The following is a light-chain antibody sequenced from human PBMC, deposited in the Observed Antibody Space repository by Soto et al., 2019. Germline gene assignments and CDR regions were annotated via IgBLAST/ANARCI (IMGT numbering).Light chain of an antibody. CDR1: QSISSY. Sequence: IQMTQSPTSLSASVGDRVTITCRASQSISSYLNWYQQKPGKVPKLLIYAASSLQSGVPSRFSGSGSGTDFTLTISSLQPEDFATYYCQQSYSTPLTLGGGTKVDIK. V-gene: IGKV1-39*01. J-gene: IGKJ4*01. CDR2: AAS. CDR3: QQSYSTPLT.